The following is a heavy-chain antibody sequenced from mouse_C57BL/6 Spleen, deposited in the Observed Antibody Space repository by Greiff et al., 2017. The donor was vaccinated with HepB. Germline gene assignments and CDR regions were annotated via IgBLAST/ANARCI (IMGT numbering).Heavy chain of an antibody. CDR3: AREDGYDYDAGFAY. D-gene: IGHD2-4*01. CDR2: INYDGSST. J-gene: IGHJ3*01. CDR1: GFTFSDYY. V-gene: IGHV5-16*01. Sequence: EVKLMESEGGLVQPGSSMKLSCTASGFTFSDYYMAWVRQVPEKGLEWVANINYDGSSTYYLDSLKSRFIISRDNAKNILYLQMSSLKSEDTATYYCAREDGYDYDAGFAYWGQGTLVTVSA.